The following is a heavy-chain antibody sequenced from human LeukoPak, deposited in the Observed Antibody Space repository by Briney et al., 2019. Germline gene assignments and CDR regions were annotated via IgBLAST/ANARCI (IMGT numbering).Heavy chain of an antibody. CDR1: GFTFSSYA. CDR2: ISCDGSNK. V-gene: IGHV3-30-3*01. CDR3: ARDPERVVPPYYYYGMDV. Sequence: GGSLRLSCAASGFTFSSYAMHWVRQAPGKGLEWVAVISCDGSNKYYADSVKGRFTISRDNSKNTLYLQMNSLRAEDTAVYYCARDPERVVPPYYYYGMDVWGQGTTVTVSS. D-gene: IGHD2-2*01. J-gene: IGHJ6*02.